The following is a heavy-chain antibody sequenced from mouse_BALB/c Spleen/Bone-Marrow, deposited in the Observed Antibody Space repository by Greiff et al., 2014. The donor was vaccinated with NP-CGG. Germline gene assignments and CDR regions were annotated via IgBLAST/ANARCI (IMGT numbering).Heavy chain of an antibody. CDR2: IRLKSNNYAT. Sequence: EVKVVESGGGLVQPGGSMKLSCVASRFTFSNYWMNWVRQSPEKGLEWVAEIRLKSNNYATHYAESVKGRFTISRDDSKSSVYLQMNNLRAEDTGIYYCTRGYYYGSSYVFDYWGQGTTLTVSS. CDR1: RFTFSNYW. D-gene: IGHD1-1*01. V-gene: IGHV6-6*02. J-gene: IGHJ2*01. CDR3: TRGYYYGSSYVFDY.